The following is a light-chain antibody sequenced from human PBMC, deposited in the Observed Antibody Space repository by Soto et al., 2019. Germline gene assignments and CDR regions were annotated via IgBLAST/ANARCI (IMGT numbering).Light chain of an antibody. Sequence: GLTQSPGTLSLSTGERATLTCRASQSVSSSYLAWYQQKPGQAPRLLIYGASSRATGIPDRFSGSGSGTDFTLTISRLEPEDFAVYYCQQYGSSPQTFGQGTKVAIK. CDR2: GAS. CDR1: QSVSSSY. V-gene: IGKV3-20*01. J-gene: IGKJ1*01. CDR3: QQYGSSPQT.